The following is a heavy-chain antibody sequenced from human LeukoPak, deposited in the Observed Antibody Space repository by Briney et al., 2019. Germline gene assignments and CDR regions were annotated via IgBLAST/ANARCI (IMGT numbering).Heavy chain of an antibody. CDR1: GGSINSGGYY. D-gene: IGHD2-15*01. V-gene: IGHV4-31*03. CDR3: ARERDCSGGSCSTPFDY. Sequence: SETLSLTCTVSGGSINSGGYYWSWIRQHPGKGLEWIGYIYYSGSTYYNPSLRSRVTISVDTSKNQFSLKLSSVTAADTAVYYCARERDCSGGSCSTPFDYWGQGTLVTVSS. J-gene: IGHJ4*02. CDR2: IYYSGST.